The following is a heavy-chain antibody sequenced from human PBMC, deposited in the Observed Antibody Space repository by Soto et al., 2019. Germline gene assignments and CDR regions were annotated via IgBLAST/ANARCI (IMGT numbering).Heavy chain of an antibody. J-gene: IGHJ3*02. Sequence: GGSLRLSCAASGFTFSSYIMNWVRQAPGKGLEWVSALTPSGGETFYADSVKGRFTISRDNSMNALYLQMNSLRIEDTAVYYCAHPRGYGVFDAYDICGQGTMVTVSS. CDR3: AHPRGYGVFDAYDI. V-gene: IGHV3-23*01. CDR2: LTPSGGET. CDR1: GFTFSSYI. D-gene: IGHD4-17*01.